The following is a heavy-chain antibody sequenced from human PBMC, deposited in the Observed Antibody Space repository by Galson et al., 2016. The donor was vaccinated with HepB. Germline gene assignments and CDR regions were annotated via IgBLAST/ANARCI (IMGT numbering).Heavy chain of an antibody. CDR2: ISGTGENP. V-gene: IGHV3-23*01. Sequence: SLRLSCAASGFNFINYAMCWVRQAPGKGLEWVSSISGTGENPHYADSVKDRFTISRDNSKSTLYLQMSSLRAEDTAVYYCAKLGIKDSWGQGTLVTVSS. D-gene: IGHD2-21*01. CDR3: AKLGIKDS. J-gene: IGHJ4*02. CDR1: GFNFINYA.